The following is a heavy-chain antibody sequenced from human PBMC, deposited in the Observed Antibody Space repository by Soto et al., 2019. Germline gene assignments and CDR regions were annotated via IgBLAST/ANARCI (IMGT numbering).Heavy chain of an antibody. Sequence: SGSLTLTCAVCSGLVKIKRGSGWVRQHTGKGLEWIGEIYHSGSTNYNPSLKSRVTISLDKSKNQFSPKLTSVTAADSAVYYCASDDLSVVVPTSLGAMDVWAQGTSGTGSS. D-gene: IGHD2-2*01. CDR2: IYHSGST. J-gene: IGHJ6*02. CDR1: SGLVKIKRG. V-gene: IGHV4-4*02. CDR3: ASDDLSVVVPTSLGAMDV.